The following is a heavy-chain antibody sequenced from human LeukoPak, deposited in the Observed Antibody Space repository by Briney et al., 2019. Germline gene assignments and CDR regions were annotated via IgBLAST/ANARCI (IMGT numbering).Heavy chain of an antibody. Sequence: SETLSLTCAVSGGSISSSNWWSWVRQPPGKGLEWIGEIYHSGSTNYNPSLKSRVTISVDKSKNQFSLKLSSVTAADTALYYCARARDYYDGSGYYYFDYWGQGTLVTVSS. CDR1: GGSISSSNW. D-gene: IGHD3-22*01. CDR3: ARARDYYDGSGYYYFDY. J-gene: IGHJ4*02. CDR2: IYHSGST. V-gene: IGHV4-4*02.